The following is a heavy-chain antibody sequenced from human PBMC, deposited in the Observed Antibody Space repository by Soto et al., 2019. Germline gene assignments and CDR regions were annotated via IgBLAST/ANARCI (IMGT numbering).Heavy chain of an antibody. Sequence: SETLSLTCTVSGGSISSYYWSWIRQPPGKGLEWIGYIYYSGSTNYNPSLQSRVTISVDTSKNQFSLKLSSVTAADTAVYYCARVGSYYGSGSGSPTFDPWGQGTLVTVSS. CDR1: GGSISSYY. CDR2: IYYSGST. V-gene: IGHV4-59*01. CDR3: ARVGSYYGSGSGSPTFDP. D-gene: IGHD3-10*01. J-gene: IGHJ5*02.